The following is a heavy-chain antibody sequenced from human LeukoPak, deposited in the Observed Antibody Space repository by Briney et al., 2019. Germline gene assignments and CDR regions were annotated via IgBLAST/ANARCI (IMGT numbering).Heavy chain of an antibody. J-gene: IGHJ4*02. V-gene: IGHV3-23*01. Sequence: QAGGSLRLSCAASGFTFSSYGMSWVRQAPGKGLEWVSAISGSGGSTYYADSVKGRFTISRDNSKNTLYLQMNSLRAEDTAVYYCAKDEGILPAAPFDYWGQGTLVTVSS. D-gene: IGHD6-13*01. CDR3: AKDEGILPAAPFDY. CDR1: GFTFSSYG. CDR2: ISGSGGST.